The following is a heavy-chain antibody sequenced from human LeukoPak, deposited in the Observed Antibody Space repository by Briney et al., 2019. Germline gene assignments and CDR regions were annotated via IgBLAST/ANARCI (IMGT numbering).Heavy chain of an antibody. CDR2: IYPGDSDT. J-gene: IGHJ3*02. V-gene: IGHV5-51*01. D-gene: IGHD1-1*01. CDR1: GYSFTSYW. Sequence: GESLKISCKGSGYSFTSYWIGWVRQMPGKGLEWMGIIYPGDSDTRYSPPFQGQVTISADKSISTAYLQWSSLKALDTAMYYCARLYRNDVPDAFDIWGQGTMVTVSS. CDR3: ARLYRNDVPDAFDI.